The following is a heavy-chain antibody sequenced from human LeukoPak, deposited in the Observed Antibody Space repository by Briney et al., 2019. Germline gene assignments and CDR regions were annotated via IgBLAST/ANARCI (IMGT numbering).Heavy chain of an antibody. D-gene: IGHD4-23*01. CDR1: GYTFTGYY. Sequence: ASVKVSCKASGYTFTGYYIHWVRPAPGQGLEWMAWINPNSGATNYAQKFQGRVTMTRDTSISTAYMELSRLRSDDTAVYYCARDGGLDYWGQGTLVTVSS. CDR2: INPNSGAT. J-gene: IGHJ4*02. V-gene: IGHV1-2*02. CDR3: ARDGGLDY.